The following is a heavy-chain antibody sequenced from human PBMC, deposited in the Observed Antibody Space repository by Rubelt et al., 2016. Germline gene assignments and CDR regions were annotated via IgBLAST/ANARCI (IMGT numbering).Heavy chain of an antibody. CDR3: ATGGIGAFDD. CDR1: GFSFRSYD. Sequence: EARLVESGGDLVKPGGSLTLSCVASGFSFRSYDMNWVRQAPGKGLEWISCINRCSSFKNYADSVKGRFTISRDNAKNSLYLQVDSLRAEDTAVYFCATGGIGAFDDWGPGTLVTVSS. V-gene: IGHV3-21*01. D-gene: IGHD2/OR15-2a*01. J-gene: IGHJ4*02. CDR2: INRCSSFK.